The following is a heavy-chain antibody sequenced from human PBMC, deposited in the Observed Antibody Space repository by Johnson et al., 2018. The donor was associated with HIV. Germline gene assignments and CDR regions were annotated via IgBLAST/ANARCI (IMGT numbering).Heavy chain of an antibody. CDR2: ISGNGGTT. D-gene: IGHD6-13*01. V-gene: IGHV3-23*04. CDR1: GFTFSSYA. CDR3: ARGQRSSWYPFNAFDI. Sequence: VQLVESGGGLGQPGGSLRLSCAASGFTFSSYAMTWVRQAPGKGLEWVSSISGNGGTTYYADSVKGRFTISRDNSKNTLYLQMNSLRAGDTAVYYCARGQRSSWYPFNAFDICCQGTMVTVSS. J-gene: IGHJ3*02.